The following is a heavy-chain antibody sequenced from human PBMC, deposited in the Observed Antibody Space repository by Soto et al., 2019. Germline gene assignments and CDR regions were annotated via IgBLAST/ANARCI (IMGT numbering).Heavy chain of an antibody. Sequence: EVQLLESGGGLVQPGGSLRLSCAASGLTVSSSYISWIRQAPGKGLEWISVFYISTTRYYADSVKGRFTIARDNSKNTVYLQMAAVRAEDTAVYFCSRDRRDLGIWYFDLWCHGSLVTVSS. J-gene: IGHJ2*01. CDR1: GLTVSSSY. V-gene: IGHV3-66*01. CDR3: SRDRRDLGIWYFDL. D-gene: IGHD3-10*01. CDR2: FYISTTR.